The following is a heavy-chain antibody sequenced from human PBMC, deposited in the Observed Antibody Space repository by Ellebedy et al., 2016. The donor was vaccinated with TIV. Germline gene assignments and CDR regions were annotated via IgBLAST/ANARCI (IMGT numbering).Heavy chain of an antibody. J-gene: IGHJ6*02. V-gene: IGHV4-59*01. D-gene: IGHD3-9*01. Sequence: SETLSLTXTVSGGSISSYYWSWIRQPPGKGLEWIGYIYYSGSTNYNPSLKSRVTISVDTSKSQFSLRLSAVTAADTAVYYCARSRDWFYGMDVWGQGTTVTVSS. CDR3: ARSRDWFYGMDV. CDR1: GGSISSYY. CDR2: IYYSGST.